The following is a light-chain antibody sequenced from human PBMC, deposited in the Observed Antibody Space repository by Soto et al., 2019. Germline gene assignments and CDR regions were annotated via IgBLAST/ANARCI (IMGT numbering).Light chain of an antibody. V-gene: IGKV3-15*01. CDR2: AAS. Sequence: EIVVTQSPGILSVSPGDRATLSCRASQSVSTNLAWYQQKPGQAPTLLIYAASTRATGIPARVTGSGSGTDFTLTISSLQSEDFAVYYCQEYSKWPLFTFGPGTRVDIK. CDR3: QEYSKWPLFT. J-gene: IGKJ3*01. CDR1: QSVSTN.